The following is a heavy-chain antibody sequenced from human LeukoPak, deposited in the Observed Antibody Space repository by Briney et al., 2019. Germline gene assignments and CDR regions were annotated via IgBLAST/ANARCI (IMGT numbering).Heavy chain of an antibody. CDR2: INPSGGST. J-gene: IGHJ6*01. CDR1: GYTFTSYY. D-gene: IGHD6-19*01. V-gene: IGHV1-46*01. CDR3: ARNHGVAVAGNYYYYGMDV. Sequence: ASVKVSCKASGYTFTSYYMHWVRQAPGQGLEWMGIINPSGGSTSYAQKFQGRVTMTRDTSTSTVYMELSSLRSEDTAVYYCARNHGVAVAGNYYYYGMDVWGQGTTVTGSS.